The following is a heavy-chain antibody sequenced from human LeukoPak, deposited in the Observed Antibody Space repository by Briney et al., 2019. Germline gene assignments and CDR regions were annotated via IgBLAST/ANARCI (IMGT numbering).Heavy chain of an antibody. V-gene: IGHV3-64*01. CDR3: ASSSDYSYYYLEV. CDR1: EFPFSSYA. Sequence: GSLRLSCAASEFPFSSYAMHWVRQAPGKGLEYVSTISSHGGSIFYANSVKGRFTISRDNSKNTLFLQMGSLSAEDMAVYYCASSSDYSYYYLEVWGKGTTVTVSS. J-gene: IGHJ6*03. CDR2: ISSHGGSI.